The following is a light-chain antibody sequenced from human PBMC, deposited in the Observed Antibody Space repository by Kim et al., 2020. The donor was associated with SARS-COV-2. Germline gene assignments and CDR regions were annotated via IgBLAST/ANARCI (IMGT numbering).Light chain of an antibody. V-gene: IGKV1-12*01. CDR3: QQANNFPYT. Sequence: GARVTITCRASQGVGSRVAWYQQKPGKAPKLLIYAANNLQSGVPSRFSGSGYGTDFTLTISSLQPEDFATYYCQQANNFPYTFGQGTKLEI. CDR1: QGVGSR. J-gene: IGKJ2*01. CDR2: AAN.